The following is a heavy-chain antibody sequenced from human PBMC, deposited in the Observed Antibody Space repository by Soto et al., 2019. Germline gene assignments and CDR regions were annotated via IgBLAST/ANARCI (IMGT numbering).Heavy chain of an antibody. V-gene: IGHV5-51*01. J-gene: IGHJ4*02. D-gene: IGHD2-2*01. Sequence: GESLKISCKGSGYSFTSYWIGWVRQMPGKGLEWMGIIYPGDSDTRYSPSFQGQVTISADKYISTAYLQWSSLKASDTAMYYCAIASGYCISTSCYGNYFDYWGQGTLVTVSS. CDR1: GYSFTSYW. CDR3: AIASGYCISTSCYGNYFDY. CDR2: IYPGDSDT.